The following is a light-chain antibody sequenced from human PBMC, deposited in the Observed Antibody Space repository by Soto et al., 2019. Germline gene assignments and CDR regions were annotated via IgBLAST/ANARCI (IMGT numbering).Light chain of an antibody. CDR3: QQYSSYGT. J-gene: IGKJ1*01. V-gene: IGKV1-5*01. CDR1: QSISSW. CDR2: DAS. Sequence: IQMTQSPSTVSASVRDRVTITCRASQSISSWLAWYQQKPGKAPKLLMHDASTLVSGVPSRFSGSGSWTEFTLTISGLEPDDFATYYCQQYSSYGTFGQGTTVEIK.